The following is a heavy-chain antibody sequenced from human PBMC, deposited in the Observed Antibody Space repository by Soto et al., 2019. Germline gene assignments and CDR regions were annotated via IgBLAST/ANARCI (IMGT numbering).Heavy chain of an antibody. CDR2: ISGSGVST. V-gene: IGHV3-23*01. Sequence: GGSLRLSCAASGFTFSSDAMSWVRQAPWKGLEWVSAISGSGVSTYYADSVKGRFTISRDNSKNTLYLQMNSLGAEDTAVYYCANGPPEYGSGSQDTYWGQGTLVTVSS. CDR3: ANGPPEYGSGSQDTY. D-gene: IGHD3-10*01. J-gene: IGHJ4*02. CDR1: GFTFSSDA.